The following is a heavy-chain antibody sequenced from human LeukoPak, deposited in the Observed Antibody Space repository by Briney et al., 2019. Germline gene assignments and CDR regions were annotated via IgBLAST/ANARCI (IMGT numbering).Heavy chain of an antibody. Sequence: ASVKVSCKASGYTFTGYYIHWVRQAPGQGLEWLGWMDPNNGGTNYAQKFQGRVTMTRATSISTAYMELSRLTSDDTAVYYCANSDLDYCSGGSCYGPVDYWGQGTLVTVSS. D-gene: IGHD2-15*01. J-gene: IGHJ4*02. CDR3: ANSDLDYCSGGSCYGPVDY. CDR1: GYTFTGYY. V-gene: IGHV1-2*02. CDR2: MDPNNGGT.